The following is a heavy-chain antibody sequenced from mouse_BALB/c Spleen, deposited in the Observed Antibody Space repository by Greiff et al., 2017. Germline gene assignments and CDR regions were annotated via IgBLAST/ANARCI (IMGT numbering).Heavy chain of an antibody. V-gene: IGHV3-8*02. D-gene: IGHD4-1*01. CDR2: ISYSGST. Sequence: EVQRVESGPSLVKPSQTLSLTCSVTGDSITSGYWNWIRKFPGNKLEYMGYISYSGSTYYNPSLKSRISITRDTSKNQYYLQLNSVTTEDTATYYCAREWDGGFAYWGQGTLVTVSA. CDR3: AREWDGGFAY. J-gene: IGHJ3*01. CDR1: GDSITSGY.